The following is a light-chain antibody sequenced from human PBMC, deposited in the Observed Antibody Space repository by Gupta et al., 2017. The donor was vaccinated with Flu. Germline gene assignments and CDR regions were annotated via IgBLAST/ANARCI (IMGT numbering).Light chain of an antibody. V-gene: IGKV2-28*01. J-gene: IGKJ4*01. CDR1: QSLLHNNGYNY. Sequence: DVVMTQSPLTLPVIPGEPASISCRSSQSLLHNNGYNYLHWYLQRPGQSPQLLIYLGSNRASGVPDRFSGSGSGIDFTLKISIVDAEDVGIYYCRQTLQTPLIFGGGTKVEIK. CDR3: RQTLQTPLI. CDR2: LGS.